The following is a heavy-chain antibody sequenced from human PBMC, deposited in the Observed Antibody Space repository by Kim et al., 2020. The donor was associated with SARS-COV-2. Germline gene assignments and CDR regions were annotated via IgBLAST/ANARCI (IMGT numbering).Heavy chain of an antibody. D-gene: IGHD6-19*01. CDR1: GGTFSSYA. V-gene: IGHV1-69*13. CDR3: ARASGIAVAGSFYYYGMDV. CDR2: IIPIFGTA. J-gene: IGHJ6*02. Sequence: SVKVSCKASGGTFSSYAISWVRQAPGQGLEWMGGIIPIFGTANYAQKFQGRVTITADESTSTAYMELSSLRSEDTAVYYCARASGIAVAGSFYYYGMDVWGQGTTVTVSS.